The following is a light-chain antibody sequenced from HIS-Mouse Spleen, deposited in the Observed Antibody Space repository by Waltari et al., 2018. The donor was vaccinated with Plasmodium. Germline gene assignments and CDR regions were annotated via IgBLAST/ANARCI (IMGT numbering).Light chain of an antibody. V-gene: IGLV2-8*01. Sequence: QSALTQPPSASGSPGQSVTISCTGTSSDVRCYNYFSWYQPPPGKAPKLMIYEVSKRPSGVPDRFSGSKSGNTASLTVSGLQAEDEADYYCSSYAGSNNLVFGGGTKLTVL. CDR1: SSDVRCYNY. J-gene: IGLJ2*01. CDR3: SSYAGSNNLV. CDR2: EVS.